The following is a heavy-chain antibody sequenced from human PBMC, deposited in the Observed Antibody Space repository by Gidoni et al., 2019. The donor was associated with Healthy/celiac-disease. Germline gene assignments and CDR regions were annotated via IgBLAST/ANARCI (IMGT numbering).Heavy chain of an antibody. CDR1: GYTFTSYG. D-gene: IGHD7-27*01. V-gene: IGHV1-18*01. J-gene: IGHJ6*02. Sequence: QVQLVQSGAEVKKPGASVQVSCHASGYTFTSYGISWVRQAPGQGLEWMGWISAYNGNTNYAQKLQGRVTMTTDTSTSTAYMELRSLRSDDTAVYYCARDLGQDQAAPYYYYGMDVWGQGTTVTVSS. CDR2: ISAYNGNT. CDR3: ARDLGQDQAAPYYYYGMDV.